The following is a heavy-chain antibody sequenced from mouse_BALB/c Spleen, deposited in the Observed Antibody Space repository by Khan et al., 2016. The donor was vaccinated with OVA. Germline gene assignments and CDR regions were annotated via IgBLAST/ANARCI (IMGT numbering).Heavy chain of an antibody. CDR1: GYTFTSYW. CDR2: INTSTGYS. Sequence: QVQLQQSGAELAKPGASVKMSCKASGYTFTSYWMHWVKQRPGQGLEWIGYINTSTGYSEYNQKFKDKATLTAEKSYSTAYMQLSSLTSEDSAVYYCTRCGPFYYGRRGDAMDYWGQRTSVTVSS. CDR3: TRCGPFYYGRRGDAMDY. D-gene: IGHD1-1*01. J-gene: IGHJ4*01. V-gene: IGHV1-7*01.